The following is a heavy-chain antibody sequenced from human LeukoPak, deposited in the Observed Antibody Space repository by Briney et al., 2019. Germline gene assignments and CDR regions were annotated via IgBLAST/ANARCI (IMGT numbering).Heavy chain of an antibody. J-gene: IGHJ4*02. D-gene: IGHD1-26*01. CDR2: ISYDGSNK. V-gene: IGHV3-30*18. CDR1: GFTFSSYG. Sequence: GGSLRLSCAASGFTFSSYGMHWVRQAPGKGLEWVAVISYDGSNKYYADSVKGRFTISRDNSKNTLYLQMNSLRAEDTAVYYCAKPYSGSSGEDNYWGQGTLVTVSS. CDR3: AKPYSGSSGEDNY.